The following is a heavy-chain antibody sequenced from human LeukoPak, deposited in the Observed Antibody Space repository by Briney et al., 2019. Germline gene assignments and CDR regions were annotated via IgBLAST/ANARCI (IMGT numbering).Heavy chain of an antibody. V-gene: IGHV3-21*01. CDR2: ISSSSSYI. Sequence: GGSLRLSCAASGFTFSSYSMNWVRQAPGKGLEWVSSISSSSSYIYYADSVKGRFTISRDNAKNSLYLQMNSLRAEDTAVYYCARDVVVNAIRRIFDYWGQGTLVTVSS. D-gene: IGHD2-21*01. CDR3: ARDVVVNAIRRIFDY. CDR1: GFTFSSYS. J-gene: IGHJ4*02.